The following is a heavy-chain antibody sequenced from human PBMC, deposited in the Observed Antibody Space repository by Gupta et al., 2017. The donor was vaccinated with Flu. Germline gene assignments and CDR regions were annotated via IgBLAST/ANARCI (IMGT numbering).Heavy chain of an antibody. Sequence: EVQLLESGGGLVQPGGSLRLSCAASGFTFSSYAMSWVRQAPGKGLEWVSAISGSGGSTYDADSVKGRFTISRDNSKNTLYLKMKSLRAEDTAVYDGAKSEPQPYPNGGQGTLVTVSS. CDR1: GFTFSSYA. CDR2: ISGSGGST. V-gene: IGHV3-23*01. CDR3: AKSEPQPYPN. D-gene: IGHD1-14*01. J-gene: IGHJ4*02.